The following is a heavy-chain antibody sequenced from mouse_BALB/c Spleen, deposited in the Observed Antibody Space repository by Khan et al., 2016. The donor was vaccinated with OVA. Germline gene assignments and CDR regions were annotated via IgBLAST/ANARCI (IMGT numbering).Heavy chain of an antibody. D-gene: IGHD2-14*01. CDR1: GFTFSDYY. CDR2: LRKTASGYTT. V-gene: IGHV7-3*02. Sequence: EVELVESGGGLVEPGGSLRLSCATSGFTFSDYYMSWVRLPPGKALLWLSFLRKTASGYTTDYIASVNGRCTISRVNSQSILYLQMNSLGAEDSAAKYWAGRDDGDGFAYWGQGTLVTVAA. J-gene: IGHJ3*01. CDR3: AGRDDGDGFAY.